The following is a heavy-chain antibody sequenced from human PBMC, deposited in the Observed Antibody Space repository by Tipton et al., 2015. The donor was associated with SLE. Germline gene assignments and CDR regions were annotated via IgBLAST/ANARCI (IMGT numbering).Heavy chain of an antibody. V-gene: IGHV4-61*08. D-gene: IGHD6-13*01. Sequence: TLSLTCAVSGGSISSGGYYWSWIRQPPGKGLEWIGYIYTSGSTNYNPSLKSRVTISVDTSKNQFSLKLSSVTAADTAVYYCARASYISRLRRSWYYFDYWGQGTLVTVSS. J-gene: IGHJ4*02. CDR3: ARASYISRLRRSWYYFDY. CDR1: GGSISSGGYY. CDR2: IYTSGST.